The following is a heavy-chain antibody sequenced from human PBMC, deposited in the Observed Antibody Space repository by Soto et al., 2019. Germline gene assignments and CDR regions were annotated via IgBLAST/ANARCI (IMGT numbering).Heavy chain of an antibody. Sequence: QVQLVQSGAEEKKPGASVKVSCKASGYTFTNYAMHWVRQAPGQRLEWMGWINAGNGNTKYSQKFQGRVTITKDTSASTAYMKLSSLRSEDTAVYYCARVSSNYPPAYWGQGTLVSVSS. CDR1: GYTFTNYA. CDR3: ARVSSNYPPAY. J-gene: IGHJ4*02. CDR2: INAGNGNT. V-gene: IGHV1-3*05. D-gene: IGHD1-26*01.